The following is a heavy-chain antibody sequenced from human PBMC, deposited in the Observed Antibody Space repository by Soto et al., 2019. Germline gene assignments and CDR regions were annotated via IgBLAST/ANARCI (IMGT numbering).Heavy chain of an antibody. Sequence: ETLSLTCTVSGGSISSYYWSWIRQPPGKGLEWIGYIYYTGSTNSNPSLKSRVTISVDTSKNQFSLKLSSVTAADTAVYYCARELSGWYGLFNYWGLGTLVTVSS. V-gene: IGHV4-59*01. CDR1: GGSISSYY. CDR2: IYYTGST. CDR3: ARELSGWYGLFNY. D-gene: IGHD6-19*01. J-gene: IGHJ4*02.